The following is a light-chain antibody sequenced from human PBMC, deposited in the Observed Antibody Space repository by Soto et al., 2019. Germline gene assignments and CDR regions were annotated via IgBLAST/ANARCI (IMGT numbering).Light chain of an antibody. CDR2: GAS. V-gene: IGKV3-20*01. CDR1: QSLSSSY. CDR3: QQYGSSPQT. J-gene: IGKJ1*01. Sequence: EIVLTQSPGTLSLSPGERATLSCRASQSLSSSYLVWYQQKPGQAPRLLIYGASIRATGIPDRFSGSGSGTDVTLNISRLEPEDFAVYYCQQYGSSPQTFGQGTKVEIK.